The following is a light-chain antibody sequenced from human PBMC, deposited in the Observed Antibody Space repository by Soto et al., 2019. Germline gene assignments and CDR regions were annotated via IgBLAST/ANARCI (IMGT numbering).Light chain of an antibody. V-gene: IGKV1-39*01. CDR2: AAS. CDR1: QSISSY. CDR3: KQSYSTPYT. Sequence: DIQMTQSPSSLSASVGDRVTITCRASQSISSYVNWYQQKPGKAPKLLIYAASSLQSGVPSRFSGSGSGTDFTLTISSQQPEDFATYYCKQSYSTPYTFGQGTKLEIK. J-gene: IGKJ2*01.